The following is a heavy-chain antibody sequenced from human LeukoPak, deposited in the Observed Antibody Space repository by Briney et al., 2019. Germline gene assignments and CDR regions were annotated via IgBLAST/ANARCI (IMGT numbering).Heavy chain of an antibody. CDR3: ARDYRRAAVAGTGAFDI. CDR1: GFTFSSSG. CDR2: ISSSSSYI. J-gene: IGHJ3*02. Sequence: GGTLRLSCAASGFTFSSSGMIWVRQAPGKGLEWVSSISSSSSYIYYADSVKGRFTISRDNAKNSLYLQMNSLRAEDTAVYYCARDYRRAAVAGTGAFDIWGQGTMVTVSS. D-gene: IGHD6-19*01. V-gene: IGHV3-21*01.